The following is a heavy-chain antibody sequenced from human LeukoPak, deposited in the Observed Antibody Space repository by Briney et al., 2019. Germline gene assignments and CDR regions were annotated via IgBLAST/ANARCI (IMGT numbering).Heavy chain of an antibody. Sequence: PSETLSLTCTVSGGSISSYYWSWIRQPAGKGLEWIGRIYTSGSTNYNPSLKSRVTMSVDTSKNQFSLKLSSVTAADTAVYYCARGVTTVTTSFFDYWGQGTLVTVSS. CDR3: ARGVTTVTTSFFDY. V-gene: IGHV4-4*07. D-gene: IGHD4-17*01. J-gene: IGHJ4*02. CDR2: IYTSGST. CDR1: GGSISSYY.